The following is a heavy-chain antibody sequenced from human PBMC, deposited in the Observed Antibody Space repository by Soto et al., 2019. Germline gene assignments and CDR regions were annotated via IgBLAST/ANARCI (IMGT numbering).Heavy chain of an antibody. CDR1: GGSITSGGYS. J-gene: IGHJ6*02. V-gene: IGHV4-30-2*06. CDR3: ARDYYGMDV. Sequence: SETLSLTCTVSGGSITSGGYSWTWIRQSPGKGLEWIGYTYQSGSAYYNPSLKSRVTISVDRSKNQFSLNLTSVTAADTAVYYCARDYYGMDVWGQGTTVTVSS. CDR2: TYQSGSA.